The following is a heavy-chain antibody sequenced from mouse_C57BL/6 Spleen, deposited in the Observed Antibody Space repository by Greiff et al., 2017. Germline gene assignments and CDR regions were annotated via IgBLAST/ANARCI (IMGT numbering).Heavy chain of an antibody. D-gene: IGHD1-1*01. CDR2: INYDGSST. J-gene: IGHJ2*01. CDR3: ARVPITTVVFDY. Sequence: EVQLVESEGGLVQPGSSMKLSCTASGFTFSDYYMAWVRQVPEKGLEWVANINYDGSSTYYLDSLKSRFIISRDNAKNILYLQMSSLKSEDTATYYCARVPITTVVFDYWGQGTTLTVSS. V-gene: IGHV5-16*01. CDR1: GFTFSDYY.